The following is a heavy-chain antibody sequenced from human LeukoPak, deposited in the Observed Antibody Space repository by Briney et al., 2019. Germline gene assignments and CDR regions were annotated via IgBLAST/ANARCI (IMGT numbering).Heavy chain of an antibody. V-gene: IGHV4-34*01. CDR2: INHSGYT. CDR3: TRMTTGHDY. J-gene: IGHJ4*02. CDR1: GVPFNDYY. Sequence: KPSETLSLTCAVSGVPFNDYYWSWVRQTPGKGLEWIGEINHSGYTNDSPSLKSRVTTSIDTSRKQFSLNLRSVTVADTGIYYCTRMTTGHDYWGQGTLVTVSS. D-gene: IGHD4-17*01.